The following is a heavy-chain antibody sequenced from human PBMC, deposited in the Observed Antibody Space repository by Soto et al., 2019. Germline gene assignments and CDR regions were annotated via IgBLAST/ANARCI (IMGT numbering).Heavy chain of an antibody. CDR3: ARDSSQSAAGSDY. J-gene: IGHJ4*02. CDR2: INHSGST. V-gene: IGHV4-34*01. CDR1: GGSFSGYY. Sequence: PXXTLSLPFAVYGGSFSGYYWRWILQPPGKGLEWIGEINHSGSTNYNPSLKSRVTMSIDTSKNQFSLKLSSVTAADTAVYYCARDSSQSAAGSDYWGQGTLVTVSS. D-gene: IGHD6-13*01.